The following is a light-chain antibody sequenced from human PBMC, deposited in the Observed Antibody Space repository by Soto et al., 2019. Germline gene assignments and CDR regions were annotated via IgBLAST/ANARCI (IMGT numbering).Light chain of an antibody. V-gene: IGKV3-15*01. CDR2: GAS. CDR1: QSINNN. J-gene: IGKJ4*01. CDR3: QQYDNWPLT. Sequence: EVLMAQSPASLSVSPGERAALSCRASQSINNNLAWYQRTPGQAPRLLIYGASTRATGIPDRFSGSGSGTEFTLTISSLQSEDFAAYFCQQYDNWPLTFGGGTKVDIK.